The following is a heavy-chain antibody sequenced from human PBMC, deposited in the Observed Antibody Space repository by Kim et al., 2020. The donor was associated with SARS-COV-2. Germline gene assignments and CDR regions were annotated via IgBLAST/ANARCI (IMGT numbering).Heavy chain of an antibody. CDR2: IWSDGSNK. CDR3: ARGPPVGYYYMDV. V-gene: IGHV3-33*01. CDR1: GFIFSIYG. Sequence: GGSLRLSCAASGFIFSIYGMHWVRQAPGKGLEWVAVIWSDGSNKYSVYSVKGRFSISSDNSKTTLYLQMNSLSVDDTAVYYCARGPPVGYYYMDVWGKGTTVTVSS. J-gene: IGHJ6*03. D-gene: IGHD3-3*01.